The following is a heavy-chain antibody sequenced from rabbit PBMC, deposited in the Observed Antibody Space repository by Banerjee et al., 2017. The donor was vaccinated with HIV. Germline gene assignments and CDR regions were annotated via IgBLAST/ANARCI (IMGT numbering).Heavy chain of an antibody. CDR1: GFSFSSSYY. J-gene: IGHJ4*01. V-gene: IGHV1S40*01. CDR2: IYAGSSGST. Sequence: QSLEESGGDLVKPGASLTLTCTASGFSFSSSYYMCWVRQAPGKGLEWIACIYAGSSGSTYYASWAKGRFTISKTSSTTVTLQMTSLTAADTATYFCARGGIYAGATHAYYFNLWGPGTLVTVS. CDR3: ARGGIYAGATHAYYFNL. D-gene: IGHD4-2*01.